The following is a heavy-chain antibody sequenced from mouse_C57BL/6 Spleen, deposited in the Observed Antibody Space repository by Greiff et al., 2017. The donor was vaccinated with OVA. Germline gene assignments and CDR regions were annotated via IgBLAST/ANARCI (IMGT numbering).Heavy chain of an antibody. J-gene: IGHJ2*01. CDR3: ARSYYGSSYVGGYFDY. D-gene: IGHD1-1*01. Sequence: QVQLQQPGAELVRPGSSVKLSCKASGYTFTSYWMDWVKQRPGQGLEWIGNIYPSDSETHYNQKFKDKATLTVDKSSSTAYMQLSSLTSEDSAVYYCARSYYGSSYVGGYFDYWGQGTTLTVSS. CDR2: IYPSDSET. CDR1: GYTFTSYW. V-gene: IGHV1-61*01.